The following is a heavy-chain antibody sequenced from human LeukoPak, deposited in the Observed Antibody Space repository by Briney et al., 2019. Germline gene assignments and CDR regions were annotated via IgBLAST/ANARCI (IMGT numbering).Heavy chain of an antibody. V-gene: IGHV4-30-4*01. D-gene: IGHD2-15*01. CDR2: IYYSGST. CDR3: ARDCCCSGGSCYSCAFDI. Sequence: SQTLSLTCTVSGGSISSGDYYWSWIRQPPGKGLEWIGYIYYSGSTYYNPSLKSRVTISVDTSKNQFSLKLSSVTAADTAVYYCARDCCCSGGSCYSCAFDIWGQGTMVTVSS. CDR1: GGSISSGDYY. J-gene: IGHJ3*02.